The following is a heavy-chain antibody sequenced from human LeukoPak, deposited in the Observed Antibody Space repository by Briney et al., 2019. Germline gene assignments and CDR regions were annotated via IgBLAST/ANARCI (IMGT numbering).Heavy chain of an antibody. D-gene: IGHD1-1*01. CDR3: ARSRYLYYFDY. CDR2: IYYSGST. J-gene: IGHJ4*02. CDR1: GGSISSNY. Sequence: PSETLSLTCTVSGGSISSNYCSWIRQPPGKGLEWIGYIYYSGSTNYNPSLKSRVAISVDTSKNQFSLKLSSVTAADTAVYYCARSRYLYYFDYWGQGTLVTVSS. V-gene: IGHV4-59*01.